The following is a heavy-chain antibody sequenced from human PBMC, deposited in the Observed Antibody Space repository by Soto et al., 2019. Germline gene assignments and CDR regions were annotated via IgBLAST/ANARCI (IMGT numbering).Heavy chain of an antibody. D-gene: IGHD2-2*01. V-gene: IGHV4-39*01. CDR3: ARHAVLLWREEVTRPFDY. J-gene: IGHJ4*02. Sequence: QLQLQESGPGLVKPSETLSLTCTVSGGSISRSSYYRGWIRQPPGKGLEWIGSVYHSGSTYYNPSLKSRVTTSVDASENQFSLKLNSVTAADTAVYYCARHAVLLWREEVTRPFDYWGQGTLVTVSS. CDR2: VYHSGST. CDR1: GGSISRSSYY.